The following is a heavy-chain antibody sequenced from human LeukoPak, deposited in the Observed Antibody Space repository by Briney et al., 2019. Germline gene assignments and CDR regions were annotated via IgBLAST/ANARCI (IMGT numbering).Heavy chain of an antibody. Sequence: GGSLRLSCAASGFTFSDYTMNWVRQAPGKGLEWVSSISGGSRSIYYVDSVKGRFTISRDNAKNSLYLQENSLRAEDTAIYYCARDYFYCGGDCFVDYWGQRTLVTVSS. V-gene: IGHV3-21*04. CDR1: GFTFSDYT. CDR3: ARDYFYCGGDCFVDY. J-gene: IGHJ4*02. D-gene: IGHD2-21*02. CDR2: ISGGSRSI.